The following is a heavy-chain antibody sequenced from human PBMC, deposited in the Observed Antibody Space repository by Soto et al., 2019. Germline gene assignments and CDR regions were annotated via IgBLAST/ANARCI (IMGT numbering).Heavy chain of an antibody. CDR3: ATDPYYDSSGSTLDY. CDR1: GGTFSSYT. CDR2: FTPVLSIA. D-gene: IGHD3-22*01. Sequence: QVQLVQSGAEVKEPGSSVKVSCKASGGTFSSYTINWVRQAPGQGLEWMGGFTPVLSIANYAQKFQDRVTITADRSTRTAYMELSSLRSEDTAVYYCATDPYYDSSGSTLDYWGQGTLVTVSS. V-gene: IGHV1-69*02. J-gene: IGHJ4*02.